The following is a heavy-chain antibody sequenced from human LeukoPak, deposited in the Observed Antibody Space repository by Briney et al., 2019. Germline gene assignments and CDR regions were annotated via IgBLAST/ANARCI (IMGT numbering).Heavy chain of an antibody. CDR2: IYYSGST. CDR1: GGSISSYY. CDR3: ARRSVVVAARGWFDP. Sequence: SETLSLTCTVSGGSISSYYWSWIRQPPGKGLEWIGYIYYSGSTNYNPSLKSRVTISVDTSKNQFSLKLSSVTAADTAVYYCARRSVVVAARGWFDPWGQGTLVTVSS. V-gene: IGHV4-59*01. J-gene: IGHJ5*02. D-gene: IGHD2-15*01.